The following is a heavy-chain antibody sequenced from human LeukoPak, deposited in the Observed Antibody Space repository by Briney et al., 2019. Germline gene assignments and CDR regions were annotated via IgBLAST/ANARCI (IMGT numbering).Heavy chain of an antibody. V-gene: IGHV3-9*03. CDR2: ISWNSGSI. CDR3: AGHTTYGFDI. CDR1: GFTFDDYA. D-gene: IGHD4-17*01. J-gene: IGHJ3*02. Sequence: GGSLRLSCAASGFTFDDYAMHWVRQAPGKGLEWVSGISWNSGSIGYADSVKGRFTISRDNAKNSLYLQMNSLRAEDMALYYCAGHTTYGFDIWGQGTMVTVSS.